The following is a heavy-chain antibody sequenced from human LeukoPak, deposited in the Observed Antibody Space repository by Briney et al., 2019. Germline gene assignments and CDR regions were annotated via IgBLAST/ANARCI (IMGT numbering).Heavy chain of an antibody. CDR2: LYHSGTT. V-gene: IGHV4-38-2*01. CDR3: ARQDGVLDGYNSDDWDYFDY. J-gene: IGHJ4*02. CDR1: GYSISSGYY. Sequence: SETLSLTCGVSGYSISSGYYWGWIRQPPGKGLEWIGILYHSGTTYYNPSVESRLTISMDTFTNQLSLTLSDVTATDTALYYCARQDGVLDGYNSDDWDYFDYWCQGTLVTVSS. D-gene: IGHD5-24*01.